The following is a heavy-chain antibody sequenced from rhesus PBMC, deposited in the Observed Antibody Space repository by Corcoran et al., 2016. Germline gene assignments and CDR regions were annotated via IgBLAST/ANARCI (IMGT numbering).Heavy chain of an antibody. J-gene: IGHJ4*01. CDR2: INYRRST. CDR3: VRNYDYGSNFGY. D-gene: IGHD4-29*01. V-gene: IGHV4-122*02. CDR1: GGSISTNYFY. Sequence: QVQLQESGPGLVKPSETLSLTCAVSGGSISTNYFYWSWIRQPPGKGLEWIGYINYRRSTSSHPSLKSRVTISRDTSKNQFSLKLSSVTAADTAVYYCVRNYDYGSNFGYWGQGVLVTVSS.